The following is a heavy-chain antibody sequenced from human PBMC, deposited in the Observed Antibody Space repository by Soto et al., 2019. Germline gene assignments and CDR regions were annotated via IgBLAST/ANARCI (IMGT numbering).Heavy chain of an antibody. CDR2: ISSSSSYI. J-gene: IGHJ6*02. V-gene: IGHV3-21*01. CDR1: GFTFSSYS. Sequence: GGSLILSCAASGFTFSSYSMNWVRQAPGKGLEWVSSISSSSSYIYYADSVKGRFTISRDNAKNSLYLQMNSLGAEDTAVYYCARDFREYCTNGVCPGADYYGMDVWGQGTTVTVSS. CDR3: ARDFREYCTNGVCPGADYYGMDV. D-gene: IGHD2-8*01.